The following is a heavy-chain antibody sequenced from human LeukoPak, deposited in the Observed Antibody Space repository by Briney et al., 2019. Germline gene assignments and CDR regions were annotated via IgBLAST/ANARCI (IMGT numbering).Heavy chain of an antibody. J-gene: IGHJ4*02. CDR3: ARGIVGATIGYFDY. D-gene: IGHD1-26*01. V-gene: IGHV4-59*08. Sequence: SETLSLTCTVSGGSISSYYWSWIRQPPGKGLEWIGYIYYSGSTNYNPSLKSRVTISVDTSKNQFSLKLSSVTAADTAVYYCARGIVGATIGYFDYWGQGTLVTVSS. CDR2: IYYSGST. CDR1: GGSISSYY.